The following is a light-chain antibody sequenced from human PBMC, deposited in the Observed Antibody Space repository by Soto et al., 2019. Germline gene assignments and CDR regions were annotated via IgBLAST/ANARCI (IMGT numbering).Light chain of an antibody. CDR1: SSDVGSYNL. CDR2: EGS. CDR3: CSYADIDTPFWV. J-gene: IGLJ3*02. Sequence: QSVLTQPPSASGSPGQSITISCTGTSSDVGSYNLVSWYQQHPNKAPKVMIYEGSKRPSGVSNRFSGSNSGNTASLTISGLQAEDEADYYCCSYADIDTPFWVFGGGTKLTVL. V-gene: IGLV2-23*01.